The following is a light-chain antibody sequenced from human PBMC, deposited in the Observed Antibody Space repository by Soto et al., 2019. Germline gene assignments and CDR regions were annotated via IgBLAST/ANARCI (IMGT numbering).Light chain of an antibody. V-gene: IGKV3-20*01. J-gene: IGKJ4*01. Sequence: EIVLTQSPGTLSLSPGERATLSCRASQSVSSSYLAWYQQRPGQAPRLVIYDASSRATGIPDRFSASGSGTDFTLTISRLEPEDFAVYYCQQYGSSPLTFGGGTKVDIK. CDR3: QQYGSSPLT. CDR1: QSVSSSY. CDR2: DAS.